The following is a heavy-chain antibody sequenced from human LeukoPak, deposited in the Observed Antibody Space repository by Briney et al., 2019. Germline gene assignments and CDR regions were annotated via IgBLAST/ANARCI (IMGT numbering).Heavy chain of an antibody. CDR3: ARMDDSSGYYYYYYYMDV. V-gene: IGHV3-20*04. CDR2: INWNGGST. Sequence: PGGSLRLSCAASGFTFDDYGMSWVRQAPGKGLEWVSGINWNGGSTGYADSVKGRFTISRDNAKNSLYLQMNSLRAEDTALYYCARMDDSSGYYYYYYYMDVWGKGTTVTVSS. J-gene: IGHJ6*03. CDR1: GFTFDDYG. D-gene: IGHD3-22*01.